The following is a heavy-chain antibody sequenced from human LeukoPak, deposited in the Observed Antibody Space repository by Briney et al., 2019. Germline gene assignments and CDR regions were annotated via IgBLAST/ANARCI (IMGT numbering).Heavy chain of an antibody. D-gene: IGHD1-1*01. CDR3: ARGGLEPVHC. CDR1: GFSFSTYW. V-gene: IGHV3-74*01. J-gene: IGHJ4*02. Sequence: GGSLRLSCAASGFSFSTYWMHWVRQAPGKGLVWVARINPDGSTSSYADSVKGRLTISRDNAKNTLYLQMSSLKADDTAVYYCARGGLEPVHCWGQGTLVTVSS. CDR2: INPDGSTS.